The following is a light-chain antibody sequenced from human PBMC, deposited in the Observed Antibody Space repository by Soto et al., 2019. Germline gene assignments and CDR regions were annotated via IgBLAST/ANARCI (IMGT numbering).Light chain of an antibody. V-gene: IGLV2-8*01. CDR2: EVS. Sequence: QSALTQPPSASGSPGQSVTISCTGTSSYVGAYKYVSWYQHHPGKAPKLMISEVSRRPSGVPDRFSGSKSGNTASLTVSGLQAEDEAEYFCSSYAGGNLYVFGPGTKLTVL. J-gene: IGLJ1*01. CDR1: SSYVGAYKY. CDR3: SSYAGGNLYV.